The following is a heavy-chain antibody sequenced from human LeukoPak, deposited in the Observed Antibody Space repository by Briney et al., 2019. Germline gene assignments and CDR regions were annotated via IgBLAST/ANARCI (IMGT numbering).Heavy chain of an antibody. CDR2: IYSGGST. D-gene: IGHD2-21*01. J-gene: IGHJ4*02. Sequence: GGSLRLSCAASGFTVSSNYMSWVRQAPGKGLEWVSVIYSGGSTYYADSVKGRFTISRDNSKNTLYLQMNSLRPEDTAVYYCARDPLRGIPDYFDYWGQGTLVTVSS. CDR3: ARDPLRGIPDYFDY. CDR1: GFTVSSNY. V-gene: IGHV3-53*05.